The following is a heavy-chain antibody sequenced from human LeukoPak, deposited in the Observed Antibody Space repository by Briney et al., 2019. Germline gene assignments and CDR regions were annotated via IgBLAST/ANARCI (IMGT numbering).Heavy chain of an antibody. CDR1: GGSLSGYY. D-gene: IGHD6-13*01. CDR3: ARRGIAAALT. J-gene: IGHJ5*02. V-gene: IGHV4-34*01. CDR2: INHSGST. Sequence: SETLSLTCAVYGGSLSGYYWSWIRQPPGKGLEWIGEINHSGSTNYNPSLKSRVTISVDTSKNQFSLKLSSVTAADTAVYYCARRGIAAALTWGQGTLVTVSS.